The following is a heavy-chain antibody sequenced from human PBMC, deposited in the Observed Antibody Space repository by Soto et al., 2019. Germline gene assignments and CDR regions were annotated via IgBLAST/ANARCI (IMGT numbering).Heavy chain of an antibody. J-gene: IGHJ6*02. CDR1: GYTFTSYE. CDR2: MDPNSGVT. V-gene: IGHV1-8*01. CDR3: ARERKFDFWRKGLDV. D-gene: IGHD3-3*01. Sequence: ASVKVSCKASGYTFTSYEMNWVRQAPGQGLEWLGWMDPNSGVTGYAQKFQGRVSMTRNISINTAHMELSSLRSEDTAVYYCARERKFDFWRKGLDVWGQGTTVTVSS.